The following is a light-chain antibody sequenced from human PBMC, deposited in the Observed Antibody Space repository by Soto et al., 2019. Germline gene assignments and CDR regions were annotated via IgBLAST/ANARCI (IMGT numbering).Light chain of an antibody. CDR1: SSDVGAYNF. Sequence: QSVLTQPASVPASPGRTIAISCTRTSSDVGAYNFVSWHQEHPGKATKLMIYSVYDRPSGISYRFSGSKSGNTASLTISGLQGEDEAVYYCSAYTVSRTYVFGTGTKVTVL. J-gene: IGLJ1*01. CDR3: SAYTVSRTYV. V-gene: IGLV2-14*03. CDR2: SVY.